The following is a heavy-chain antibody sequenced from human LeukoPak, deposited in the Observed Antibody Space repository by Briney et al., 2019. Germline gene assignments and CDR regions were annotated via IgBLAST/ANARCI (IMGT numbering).Heavy chain of an antibody. CDR1: GYTFTGYY. D-gene: IGHD2-2*01. Sequence: GASVKVSCKASGYTFTGYYMHWVRQAPGQGLEWMGWINPNSGGTNYAQKFQGRVTMTRDTSISTAYMELSRLRSDDTAVYYCARDDDIVVVPAAIGYWGQGTLVTVSS. CDR3: ARDDDIVVVPAAIGY. J-gene: IGHJ4*02. V-gene: IGHV1-2*02. CDR2: INPNSGGT.